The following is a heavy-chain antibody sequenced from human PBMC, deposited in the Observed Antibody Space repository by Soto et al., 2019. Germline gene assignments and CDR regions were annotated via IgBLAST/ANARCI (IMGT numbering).Heavy chain of an antibody. CDR3: AEQTYTKDEARYGRSNWFDT. D-gene: IGHD2-2*02. CDR1: GGSITSSSHF. Sequence: SETLSLTCTASGGSITSSSHFWGWVRQPPGKGLEWIGTIYFTGNTYYTPSLKSRLTMSIDTSKNEFSLRLNSVTAADTAVYYCAEQTYTKDEARYGRSNWFDTWGPGTLVTVSS. V-gene: IGHV4-39*01. CDR2: IYFTGNT. J-gene: IGHJ5*02.